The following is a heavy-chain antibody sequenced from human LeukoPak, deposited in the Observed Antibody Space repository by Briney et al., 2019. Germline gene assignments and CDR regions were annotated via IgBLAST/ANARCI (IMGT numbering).Heavy chain of an antibody. CDR3: ARGMEYVSRFDP. J-gene: IGHJ5*02. V-gene: IGHV4-59*01. CDR2: IYYSGST. D-gene: IGHD3-16*01. CDR1: GGSISSYY. Sequence: ETLSLTCTVSGGSISSYYWSWIRQPPGKGLEWIGYIYYSGSTNYNPSLKSRVTISVDTSKNQFSLKLSSVTAADTAVYYCARGMEYVSRFDPWGQGTLVTVSS.